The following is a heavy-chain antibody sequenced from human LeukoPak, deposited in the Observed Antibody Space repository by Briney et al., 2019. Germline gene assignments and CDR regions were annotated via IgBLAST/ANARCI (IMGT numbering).Heavy chain of an antibody. CDR2: IYYRST. CDR1: GGSISSYY. CDR3: ARHDANDGYYYAHFDY. J-gene: IGHJ4*02. D-gene: IGHD3-22*01. Sequence: SETLSLTCTVSGGSISSYYWSWIRQPPGKRLEWIGYIYYRSTNYNPSLKSRVTISIDTSKNQLSLKLSSVTAADTAVYYCARHDANDGYYYAHFDYWGQGTLVTVSS. V-gene: IGHV4-59*08.